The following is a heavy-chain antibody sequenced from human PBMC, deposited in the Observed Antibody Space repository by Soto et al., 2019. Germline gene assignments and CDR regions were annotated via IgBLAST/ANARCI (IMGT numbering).Heavy chain of an antibody. CDR3: AKKVNSGPGSQYFDY. V-gene: IGHV3-23*01. D-gene: IGHD3-10*01. CDR2: FRTGGDDGTT. J-gene: IGHJ4*02. Sequence: QAGGSLRLSCAASGFTFSSYSMSWVRQAPGKGLEWVSGFRTGGDDGTTYYADSVKGRFTISRDNSKNTLFLQMNSLRAEDTAIYYCAKKVNSGPGSQYFDYWGQGTLVTVS. CDR1: GFTFSSYS.